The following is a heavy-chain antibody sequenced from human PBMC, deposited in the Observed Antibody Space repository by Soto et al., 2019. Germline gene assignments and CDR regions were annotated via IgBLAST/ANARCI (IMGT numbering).Heavy chain of an antibody. CDR2: ISDSGGTT. CDR3: ARSSSSSGP. D-gene: IGHD6-6*01. CDR1: GFTFSSYA. V-gene: IGHV3-23*01. Sequence: EVQLLESGGSLVQPGGSLRLSCAASGFTFSSYAMSWVRQGPGKGLEWVSAISDSGGTTYYADSVKGRFTISRDNSKSTLYLQMNSLGDEATAIYYCARSSSSSGPWGQGTLVTVSS. J-gene: IGHJ4*02.